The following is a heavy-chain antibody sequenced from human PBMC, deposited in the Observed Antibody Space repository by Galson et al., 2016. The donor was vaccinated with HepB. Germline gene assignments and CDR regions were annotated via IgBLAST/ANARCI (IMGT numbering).Heavy chain of an antibody. CDR2: IYYSGST. CDR1: GGSISGSPYY. Sequence: ETLSLPCPVSGGSISGSPYYWGWIRPPPGKGLEWIGSIYYSGSTYYNPSLKSRVTISLDMSKNQFSLNLNSVTAADTAMYYCATDPPFWGQGTLVTVSS. V-gene: IGHV4-39*07. CDR3: ATDPPF. J-gene: IGHJ4*02.